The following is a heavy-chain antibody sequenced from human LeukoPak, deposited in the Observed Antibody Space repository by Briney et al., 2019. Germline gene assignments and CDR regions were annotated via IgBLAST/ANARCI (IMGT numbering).Heavy chain of an antibody. J-gene: IGHJ4*02. V-gene: IGHV1-18*01. CDR2: ISAYNDNT. CDR3: ARDVYYYDSSGYFDY. D-gene: IGHD3-22*01. CDR1: GYTFTSYG. Sequence: ASVKVSCKASGYTFTSYGISWVRQAPGQGLEWMGWISAYNDNTNYAQKFQGRVTLTTDTSTTTAYMELRSLGSDDTAVYYCARDVYYYDSSGYFDYWGQGTLVTVSS.